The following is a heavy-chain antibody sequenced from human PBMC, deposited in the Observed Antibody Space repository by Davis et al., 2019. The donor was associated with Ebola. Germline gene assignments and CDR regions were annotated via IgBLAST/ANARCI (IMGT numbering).Heavy chain of an antibody. J-gene: IGHJ4*02. Sequence: HTGGSLRLSCAASGFTFSGYWMHWVRQAPGKGHVWVSHINSDGSSTTYADSVKGRFTISRDNAKNTLYLQMNSLRAEDTAVYYCARDPPLHGKTFDSWGQGTLVTVSS. D-gene: IGHD4-23*01. CDR2: INSDGSST. CDR1: GFTFSGYW. V-gene: IGHV3-74*01. CDR3: ARDPPLHGKTFDS.